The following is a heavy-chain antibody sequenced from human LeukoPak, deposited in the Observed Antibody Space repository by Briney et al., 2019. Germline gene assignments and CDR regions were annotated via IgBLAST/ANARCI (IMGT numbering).Heavy chain of an antibody. CDR1: GYSFTIFT. V-gene: IGHV5-51*01. Sequence: GEPLKISCMASGYSFTIFTVGWVRHLQGKGLEGLGIIFPGDSHTRYSPSFQGQVTISADTSISHAYLQWSSLKAADTAMYYCARLLPAACDRDYFDYWGKGTLVTVSS. J-gene: IGHJ4*02. CDR2: IFPGDSHT. D-gene: IGHD6-13*01. CDR3: ARLLPAACDRDYFDY.